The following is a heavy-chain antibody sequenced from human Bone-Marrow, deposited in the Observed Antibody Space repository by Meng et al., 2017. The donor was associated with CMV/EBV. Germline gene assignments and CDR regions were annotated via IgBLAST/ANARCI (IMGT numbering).Heavy chain of an antibody. CDR3: ARDSSSTGVY. Sequence: GESLKISCAASGFTFSSYSMNCVRQAPGKGLEWVSSISSSSSYIYYADSVKGRFTISRDNAKNSLYLQMNSLRAEDTAVYYCARDSSSTGVYWGQGTLVTVSS. V-gene: IGHV3-21*01. D-gene: IGHD2-2*01. CDR1: GFTFSSYS. J-gene: IGHJ4*02. CDR2: ISSSSSYI.